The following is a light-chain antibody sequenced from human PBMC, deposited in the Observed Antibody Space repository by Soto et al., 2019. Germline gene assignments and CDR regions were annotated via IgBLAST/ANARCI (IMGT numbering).Light chain of an antibody. J-gene: IGLJ1*01. CDR3: QVWDSSTYV. V-gene: IGLV3-9*01. CDR1: NIGSKN. Sequence: SYVLTQPLSVSVALGQTARITCGGNNIGSKNVHWYQQKPGQAPVLVIYRDSNRPSGIPERFSGSNSGNTATLTISRAQAVDEADYYCQVWDSSTYVFGTGTKVTVL. CDR2: RDS.